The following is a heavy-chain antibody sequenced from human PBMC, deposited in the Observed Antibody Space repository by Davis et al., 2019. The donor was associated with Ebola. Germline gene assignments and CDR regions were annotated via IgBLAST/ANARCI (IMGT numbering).Heavy chain of an antibody. CDR1: AFTASSNY. Sequence: GGSLTLSCAPSAFTASSNYMSWVRQAPGKGLEWVSVIYSGGSTYYADSVKGRFTISRDNSENTLHLQMNNLRAEDTAVYYCARGGIAVDGTSSHGMDVWGQGTTVTVSS. CDR2: IYSGGST. V-gene: IGHV3-66*01. CDR3: ARGGIAVDGTSSHGMDV. D-gene: IGHD6-13*01. J-gene: IGHJ6*02.